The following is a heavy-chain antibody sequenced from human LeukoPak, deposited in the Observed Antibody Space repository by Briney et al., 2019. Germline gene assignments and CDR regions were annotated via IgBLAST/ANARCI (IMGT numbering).Heavy chain of an antibody. CDR1: GGSISSYY. J-gene: IGHJ4*02. CDR3: ARQRSVAYFDY. Sequence: SETLSLTCTVSGGSISSYYWNWIRQLPGEGLEWIGYIFTSGSTNYNPSLKSRVTISVDTSKNQFSLKLSSVTAADTAVYYCARQRSVAYFDYWGQGTLVTVSS. CDR2: IFTSGST. V-gene: IGHV4-4*09. D-gene: IGHD2-15*01.